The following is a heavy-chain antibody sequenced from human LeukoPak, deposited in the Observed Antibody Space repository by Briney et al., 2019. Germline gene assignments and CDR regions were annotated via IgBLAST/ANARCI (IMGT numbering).Heavy chain of an antibody. CDR3: ASQEQQLPGGY. CDR1: GGTFSSYA. J-gene: IGHJ4*02. Sequence: SVKVSCKASGGTFSSYAISWVRQAPGQGLEWMGRIIPILGIANYAQKFQGRVTITADKSTSTAYMELNSLRSEDTAVYYCASQEQQLPGGYWGQGTLVTVSS. CDR2: IIPILGIA. V-gene: IGHV1-69*04. D-gene: IGHD6-13*01.